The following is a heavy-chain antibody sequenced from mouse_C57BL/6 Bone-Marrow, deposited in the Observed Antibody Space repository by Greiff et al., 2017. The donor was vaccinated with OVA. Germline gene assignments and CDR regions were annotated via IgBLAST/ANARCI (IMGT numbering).Heavy chain of an antibody. CDR1: GFSFNTYA. CDR3: VSWVSPYSNYEL. Sequence: DVHLVESGGGLVQPKGSLKLSCAASGFSFNTYAMNWVRQAPGKGLEWVARIRSKSNNYATYYADSVKDRFTISRDDSESMLYLQMNNLKTEDTAMYYCVSWVSPYSNYELWGTGTTVTVSS. CDR2: IRSKSNNYAT. V-gene: IGHV10-1*01. J-gene: IGHJ1*03. D-gene: IGHD2-5*01.